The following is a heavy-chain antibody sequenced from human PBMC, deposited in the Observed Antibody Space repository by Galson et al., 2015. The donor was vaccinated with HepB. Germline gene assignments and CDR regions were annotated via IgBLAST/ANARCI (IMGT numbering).Heavy chain of an antibody. J-gene: IGHJ6*02. V-gene: IGHV3-30*18. D-gene: IGHD5-12*01. Sequence: SLRLSCAASGFTFSSYGMHWVRQAPGKGLEWVAVISYDGINKYYADSVKGRFTISRNNSKNTLYLQMNSLRAEDTAVYYCAKVPGGGYDPETDQNYYYYGMDVWGQGTTVTVSS. CDR3: AKVPGGGYDPETDQNYYYYGMDV. CDR2: ISYDGINK. CDR1: GFTFSSYG.